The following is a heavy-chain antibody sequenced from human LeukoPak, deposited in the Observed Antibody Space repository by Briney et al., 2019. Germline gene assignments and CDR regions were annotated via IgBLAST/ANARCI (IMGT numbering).Heavy chain of an antibody. J-gene: IGHJ3*02. CDR3: ARDQVPRTNGVCYQDQSSAFDI. V-gene: IGHV3-66*01. Sequence: PGGSLRLSCAASGFTFSSYAMSWVRQAPGKGLEWVSVIYSCGSTYYADSVKGRFTISRDNSKNTLYLQMNSLRAEDTAVYYCARDQVPRTNGVCYQDQSSAFDIWGQGTMVTVSS. D-gene: IGHD2-8*01. CDR1: GFTFSSYA. CDR2: IYSCGST.